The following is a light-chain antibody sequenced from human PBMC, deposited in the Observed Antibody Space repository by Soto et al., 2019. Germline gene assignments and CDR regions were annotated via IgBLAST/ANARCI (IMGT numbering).Light chain of an antibody. V-gene: IGKV1-39*01. Sequence: DIQMTQSPSSLSASIGDTVTITCRASQSISNYVNWYQQKPGEAPKFLIYDASNLQRGVPSRFSGSRSGTGFSLTISSLEPEDFALYYCQQSYSTPFTFGGGTTVEIK. CDR3: QQSYSTPFT. J-gene: IGKJ4*01. CDR2: DAS. CDR1: QSISNY.